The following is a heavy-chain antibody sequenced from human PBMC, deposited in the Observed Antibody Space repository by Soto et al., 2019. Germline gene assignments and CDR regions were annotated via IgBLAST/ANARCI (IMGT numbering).Heavy chain of an antibody. CDR3: ARDRAYGDPNWFDP. D-gene: IGHD4-17*01. CDR2: MSYDGTRT. V-gene: IGHV3-30-3*01. CDR1: GFTFTSYT. Sequence: QVQLVESGGGVVQPGGSLRLSCAASGFTFTSYTMHWVRQAPGKGLEWVAVMSYDGTRTDYVDAVKGRFTSSRDTSKNTLYLQLNNLRPDDTAMYYCARDRAYGDPNWFDPWGQGTLVTVSS. J-gene: IGHJ5*02.